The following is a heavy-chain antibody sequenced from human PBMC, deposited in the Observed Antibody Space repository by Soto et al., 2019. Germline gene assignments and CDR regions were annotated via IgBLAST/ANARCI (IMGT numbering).Heavy chain of an antibody. CDR3: ASGIAAAWTSYYDGMDV. CDR2: IDPSDSYT. J-gene: IGHJ6*02. D-gene: IGHD6-13*01. Sequence: LKGSCEGFGYSFTSYWISLLRQMGGPGLEWMGRIDPSDSYTNYSPSLQGHVTISADQSISTAYLQWSSLKAADTAMYYCASGIAAAWTSYYDGMDVWGQGTPVTVSS. CDR1: GYSFTSYW. V-gene: IGHV5-10-1*01.